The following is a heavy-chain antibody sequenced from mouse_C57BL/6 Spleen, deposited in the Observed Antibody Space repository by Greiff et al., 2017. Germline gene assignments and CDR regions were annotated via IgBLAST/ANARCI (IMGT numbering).Heavy chain of an antibody. CDR1: GYTFTSYW. J-gene: IGHJ4*01. Sequence: QVQLQQPGAELVKPGASVKLSCKASGYTFTSYWMQWVKQRPGQGLEWIGEIDPSDSYTNYNQKFKGKATLTVDTSSSTAYMQLSSLTSEDSAVYYCARGGGSSGLGRAMDYWGQGTSVTVSS. CDR2: IDPSDSYT. CDR3: ARGGGSSGLGRAMDY. V-gene: IGHV1-50*01. D-gene: IGHD3-2*02.